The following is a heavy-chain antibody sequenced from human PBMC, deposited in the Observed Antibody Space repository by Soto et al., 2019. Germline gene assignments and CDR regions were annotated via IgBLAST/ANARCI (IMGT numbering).Heavy chain of an antibody. V-gene: IGHV4-4*02. Sequence: QVQLQESGPGLVKPSETLSLTCAVSGGSISTSNWWSWVRQPPEKGLDWIGEIYHTGTTNYNPSFKSRATISVDTSKDPLSLNLSSVTAADTAVYYCARGIRTWGEYVHNSFDPWGQGTLVTVSS. CDR1: GGSISTSNW. CDR3: ARGIRTWGEYVHNSFDP. CDR2: IYHTGTT. J-gene: IGHJ5*02. D-gene: IGHD3-16*01.